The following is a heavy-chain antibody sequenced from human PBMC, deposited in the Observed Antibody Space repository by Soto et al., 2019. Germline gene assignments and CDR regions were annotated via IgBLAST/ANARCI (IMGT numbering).Heavy chain of an antibody. CDR2: IIPTFGTA. Sequence: QVQLVQSGAEMREPGSSVKVSCKASGGTFSSSAINWLRQAPGQGPEWMGGIIPTFGTANYIEKFRGRVTITADTSTSTAYMEVSSLTSEDTAMYFCARSETAGHRGFDX. CDR3: ARSETAGHRGFDX. D-gene: IGHD6-19*01. CDR1: GGTFSSSA. J-gene: IGHJ3*01. V-gene: IGHV1-69*06.